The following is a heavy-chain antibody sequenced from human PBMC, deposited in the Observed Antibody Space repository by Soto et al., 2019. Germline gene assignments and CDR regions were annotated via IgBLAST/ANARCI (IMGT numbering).Heavy chain of an antibody. CDR1: RYTFTSYD. CDR3: ARDYIAAAGTMGY. J-gene: IGHJ4*02. D-gene: IGHD6-13*01. V-gene: IGHV1-8*01. CDR2: MNPNSGNT. Sequence: GASVQFSCKASRYTFTSYDINWVRQPTRQGLEWLGWMNPNSGNTGYAQKFQGRVTMTRNTSITTAYSELSSSKSDDTAGYYCARDYIAAAGTMGYWGQGTPGTVSS.